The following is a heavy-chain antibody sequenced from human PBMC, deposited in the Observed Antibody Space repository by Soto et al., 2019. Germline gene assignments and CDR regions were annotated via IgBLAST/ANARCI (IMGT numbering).Heavy chain of an antibody. CDR3: TEVETSGRGPPFSCHI. CDR2: VSSDGNAE. V-gene: IGHV3-30*03. CDR1: GFTFSDYA. J-gene: IGHJ3*02. Sequence: QVQLVESAGGVVQPGGSLRLSCSTSGFTFSDYAMHWVRQAPGKGLEWVATVSSDGNAEYYAASVKGRFAISKNNSMGTLFLQMDSLGADDTGVYYCTEVETSGRGPPFSCHIWGQGTMVTVSS. D-gene: IGHD6-19*01.